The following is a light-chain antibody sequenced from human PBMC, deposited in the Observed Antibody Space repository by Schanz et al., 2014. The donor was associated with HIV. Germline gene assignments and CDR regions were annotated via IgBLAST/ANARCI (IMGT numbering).Light chain of an antibody. Sequence: QSVLTQPASVSGSPGQSITISCTGTSSDVGSYNLVSWYQQYPAKAPKLMIYEGSKRPSGISNRFSGSKSGNTASLTISGLQAEDEADYYCSSFTSTSTLVFGTGTKLTVL. J-gene: IGLJ1*01. CDR1: SSDVGSYNL. CDR3: SSFTSTSTLV. CDR2: EGS. V-gene: IGLV2-14*02.